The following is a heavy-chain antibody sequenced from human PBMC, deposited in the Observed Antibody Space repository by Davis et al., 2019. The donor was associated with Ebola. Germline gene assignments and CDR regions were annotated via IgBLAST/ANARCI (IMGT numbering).Heavy chain of an antibody. CDR3: ASLLGYSSDSDY. Sequence: PGGSLRLSCAASGFTFSSYWMHWVRQAPGKGLVWVSRINLDGSRTTYADSVKGRFTISRDNAKNSLYLQMNSLRAEDTALYYCASLLGYSSDSDYWGQGTPVTVSS. V-gene: IGHV3-74*01. CDR2: INLDGSRT. J-gene: IGHJ4*02. CDR1: GFTFSSYW. D-gene: IGHD6-19*01.